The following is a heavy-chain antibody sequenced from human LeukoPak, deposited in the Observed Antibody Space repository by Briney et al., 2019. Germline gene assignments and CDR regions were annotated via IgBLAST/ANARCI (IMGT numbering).Heavy chain of an antibody. D-gene: IGHD5-18*01. CDR2: IYYSGST. J-gene: IGHJ6*02. CDR1: GGSISSSSYY. V-gene: IGHV4-39*01. Sequence: SETLSLTCTVSGGSISSSSYYWGWIRQPPGKGLEWIGSIYYSGSTYYNPSLKSRVTISVDTSKNQFSLKLSSVTAADTAVYYCARGRIQLWFYHYYYYGMDVWGQGTTVTVSS. CDR3: ARGRIQLWFYHYYYYGMDV.